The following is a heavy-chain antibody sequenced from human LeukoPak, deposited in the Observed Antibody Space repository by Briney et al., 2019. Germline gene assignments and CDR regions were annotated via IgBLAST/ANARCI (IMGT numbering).Heavy chain of an antibody. V-gene: IGHV3-33*01. CDR1: GFTFSSYG. D-gene: IGHD5-18*01. CDR3: ARDNVLQLSFDY. CDR2: IWYDGSNK. Sequence: GGSLRLSCAASGFTFSSYGMHWVRQAPGKGLEWVAVIWYDGSNKYYADSVKGRFTISRDNSKNTLYLQMNSLRAEDTAVYYCARDNVLQLSFDYGGQGTLVTVSS. J-gene: IGHJ4*02.